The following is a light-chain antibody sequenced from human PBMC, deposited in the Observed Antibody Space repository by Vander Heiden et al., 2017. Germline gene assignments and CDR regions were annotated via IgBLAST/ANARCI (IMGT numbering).Light chain of an antibody. J-gene: IGLJ1*01. V-gene: IGLV1-44*01. Sequence: QSVLTQPPSASGTPGQRVTISCSGSSSNIGSNTVNWYQQLPGTAPKLPDRFSGSKSGTSAYLAISGLQSEDEADYDCAAWDDSLNGYVLGTGPKVT. CDR1: SSNIGSNT. CDR3: AAWDDSLNGYV.